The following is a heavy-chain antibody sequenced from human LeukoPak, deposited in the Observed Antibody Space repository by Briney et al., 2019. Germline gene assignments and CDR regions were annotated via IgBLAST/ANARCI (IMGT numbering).Heavy chain of an antibody. CDR1: GFTFSSYA. Sequence: GGSLRLSCAAPGFTFSSYAMHWVRQAPGKGLEWVAVISYDGSNKYYADSVKGRFTISRDNSKNTLYLQMNCLRAEDTAVYYCAREDSSWGGFDYWGQGTLVTVSS. V-gene: IGHV3-30-3*01. CDR2: ISYDGSNK. J-gene: IGHJ4*02. CDR3: AREDSSWGGFDY. D-gene: IGHD6-13*01.